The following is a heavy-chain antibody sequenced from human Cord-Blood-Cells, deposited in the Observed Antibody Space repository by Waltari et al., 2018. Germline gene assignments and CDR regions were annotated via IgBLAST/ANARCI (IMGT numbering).Heavy chain of an antibody. D-gene: IGHD3-3*01. CDR2: IYYSGST. J-gene: IGHJ1*01. V-gene: IGHV4-39*01. CDR3: ARFGVVIGEYFQH. Sequence: QLQLQESGPGLVKPSETLSLTCTVSGGSISSSSYYWGWIRQPPGKGLGWIGSIYYSGSTYYNAVLKQRVTISVDTSKNQFSLKLSSVTAADTTVYYCARFGVVIGEYFQHWGQGTLVTVSS. CDR1: GGSISSSSYY.